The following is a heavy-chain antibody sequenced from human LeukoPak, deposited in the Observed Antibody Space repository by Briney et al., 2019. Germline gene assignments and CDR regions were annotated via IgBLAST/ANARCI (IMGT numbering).Heavy chain of an antibody. Sequence: GGSLRLSCAASGFPFSSYSMNWVRQAPGKGLEWVSFISSGGGHIFYADSVKGRFTISRDNAKNSLHLQMDSLRAGDTAVYYCARGDTGAPDFDYWGQGTLVTVSA. CDR1: GFPFSSYS. J-gene: IGHJ4*02. CDR2: ISSGGGHI. CDR3: ARGDTGAPDFDY. D-gene: IGHD1-14*01. V-gene: IGHV3-21*01.